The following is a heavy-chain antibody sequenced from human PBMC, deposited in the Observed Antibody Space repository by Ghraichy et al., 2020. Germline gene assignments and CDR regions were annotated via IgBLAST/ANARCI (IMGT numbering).Heavy chain of an antibody. D-gene: IGHD1-26*01. CDR1: GFTFSNYS. J-gene: IGHJ4*02. V-gene: IGHV3-21*01. Sequence: GESLNISCAASGFTFSNYSMSWVRQAPGKGLEWVSSISTSSSHMYYADSVKGRFTISRDNAKNSVYLQMNSLRAEDTAVYYCTTMIVGATPDFWGRGTLVTVSS. CDR2: ISTSSSHM. CDR3: TTMIVGATPDF.